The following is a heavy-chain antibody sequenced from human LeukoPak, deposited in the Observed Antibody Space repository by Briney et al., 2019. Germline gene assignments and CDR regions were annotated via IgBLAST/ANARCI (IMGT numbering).Heavy chain of an antibody. V-gene: IGHV3-23*01. Sequence: QPGGSLRLSCAASGFTFYNYWMSWVRQAPGKGLEWVSTIGASDGTTYYADSVKGRFTISRDNSKNTLYLQMNSLRAEDTAIYYCAKLLPNWGQGTLVTVSS. CDR1: GFTFYNYW. CDR2: IGASDGTT. J-gene: IGHJ4*02. CDR3: AKLLPN.